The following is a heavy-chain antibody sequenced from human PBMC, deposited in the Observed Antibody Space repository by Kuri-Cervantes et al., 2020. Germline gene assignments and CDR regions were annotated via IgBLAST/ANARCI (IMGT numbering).Heavy chain of an antibody. J-gene: IGHJ3*02. CDR2: MNPNSGNT. D-gene: IGHD4-23*01. CDR1: GYTFTSYD. Sequence: ASVKVSCKASGYTFTSYDINWVRQATGQGLEWMGWMNPNSGNTGYAQKFQGRVTITTDESTSTAYMELSSLRPEDTAVYYCARDRGVVTPRAFDIWGQGTMVTVSS. CDR3: ARDRGVVTPRAFDI. V-gene: IGHV1-8*03.